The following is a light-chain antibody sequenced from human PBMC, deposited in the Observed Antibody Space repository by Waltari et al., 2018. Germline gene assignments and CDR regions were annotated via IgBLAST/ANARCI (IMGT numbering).Light chain of an antibody. J-gene: IGKJ3*01. Sequence: DIQMTQSPSYLSASVGDRVPITCRASQSISTYVNWYQQKPGKVPKVLIYAASSLQSGVPSRFSGSGSGTDFTLTISSLQPEDFATYYCQQSYSTPFTFGPGTKVDIK. CDR3: QQSYSTPFT. CDR2: AAS. CDR1: QSISTY. V-gene: IGKV1-39*01.